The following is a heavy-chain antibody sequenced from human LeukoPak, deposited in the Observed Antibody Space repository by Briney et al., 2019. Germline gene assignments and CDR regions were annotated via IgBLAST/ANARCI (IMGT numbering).Heavy chain of an antibody. J-gene: IGHJ4*02. CDR3: ARGIAITGTTPFDY. V-gene: IGHV3-64*01. CDR1: GLTFSSYA. CDR2: ISSDGGST. Sequence: GGSLRLSCAASGLTFSSYAMHWVRQAPGKGLEYVSGISSDGGSTNYGNPVNGRFNISRDDFKNTVYLQMGSLRAEDMAVYYCARGIAITGTTPFDYWGQGTLVSVSS. D-gene: IGHD1-20*01.